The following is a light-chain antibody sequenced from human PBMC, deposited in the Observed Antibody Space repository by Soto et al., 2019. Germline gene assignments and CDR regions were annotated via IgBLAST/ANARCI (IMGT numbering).Light chain of an antibody. CDR2: PAS. Sequence: DVQMTQSPSSVSASIGDRVTITCRASQDIGRRLAWFQQKPVKAPKYLIQPASSLQGGVPSTFRGSGSGTDFTLTINTLPPEDFATYYCLQVYSSPRTFGQGTKVDIK. CDR1: QDIGRR. J-gene: IGKJ1*01. V-gene: IGKV1-12*01. CDR3: LQVYSSPRT.